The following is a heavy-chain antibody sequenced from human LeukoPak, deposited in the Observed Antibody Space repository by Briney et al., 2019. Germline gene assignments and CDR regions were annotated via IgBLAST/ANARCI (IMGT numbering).Heavy chain of an antibody. CDR3: AKIGLPGKGFFDP. D-gene: IGHD2-21*01. J-gene: IGHJ5*02. CDR1: GFTFRDYY. V-gene: IGHV3-11*04. CDR2: ISSSGSTI. Sequence: GGSLRLSCSASGFTFRDYYMSWIRQAPGKGLEGVSYISSSGSTIYYGDSVKGRFTISRDNAKNSVYLQMNSLRAEDTAVYFCAKIGLPGKGFFDPWGQGTLVTVSS.